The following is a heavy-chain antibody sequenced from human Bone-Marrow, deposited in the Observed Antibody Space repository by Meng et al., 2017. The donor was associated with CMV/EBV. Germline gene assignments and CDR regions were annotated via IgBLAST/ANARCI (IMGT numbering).Heavy chain of an antibody. CDR2: ISSSSSYI. J-gene: IGHJ6*02. CDR1: GFPFSSYS. Sequence: GGSLRLSCAASGFPFSSYSMNWVRQAPGKGLEWVSSISSSSSYIYYADSVKGRFTISRDKAKDSLYLKMNSLRAEDTAVYYCARDNHVVMILYSMDVWGQGTTVTVSS. CDR3: ARDNHVVMILYSMDV. V-gene: IGHV3-21*01. D-gene: IGHD2-21*01.